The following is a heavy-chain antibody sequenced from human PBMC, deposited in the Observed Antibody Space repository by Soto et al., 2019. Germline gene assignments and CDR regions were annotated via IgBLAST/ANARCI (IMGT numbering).Heavy chain of an antibody. CDR1: GFTFSSYW. CDR3: AREIYSSSSLFNYYYYYMDV. D-gene: IGHD6-6*01. V-gene: IGHV3-74*01. CDR2: MDPDGSTI. Sequence: GGSLRLSCAASGFTFSSYWMHWVRQAPGKGLVWVSRMDPDGSTIDYADSVKGRFTISRDNAKDTLYLQMTGLRAEDSAVYYCAREIYSSSSLFNYYYYYMDVWGKGTTVTVSS. J-gene: IGHJ6*03.